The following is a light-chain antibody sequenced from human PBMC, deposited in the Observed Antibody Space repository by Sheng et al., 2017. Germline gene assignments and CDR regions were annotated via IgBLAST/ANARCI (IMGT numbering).Light chain of an antibody. J-gene: IGKJ5*01. Sequence: EIAVTQSPVTLSLFPGERATLSCRASQSVDSQFAWYQHKLGQAPRLLIYDVSKRATGIPARFIGSGSGTDFTLTISSLEPEDVAVYYCQQRRGWPPMTTFGPRGHDWRLN. CDR2: DVS. V-gene: IGKV3-11*01. CDR3: QQRRGWPPMTT. CDR1: QSVDSQ.